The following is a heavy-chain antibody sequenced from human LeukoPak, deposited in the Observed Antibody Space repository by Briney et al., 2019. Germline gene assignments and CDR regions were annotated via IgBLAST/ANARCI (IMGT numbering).Heavy chain of an antibody. V-gene: IGHV3-30*03. CDR3: ARGEERTLNWFDP. CDR2: ISYDGSNK. J-gene: IGHJ5*02. CDR1: GFTFSSYG. D-gene: IGHD2-8*01. Sequence: PGGSLRLSCAASGFTFSSYGMHWVRQAPGKGLEWVAVISYDGSNKYYADSVKGRFTISRDNSKNTLYLQMNSLRAEDTAVYYCARGEERTLNWFDPWGQGTLVTVSS.